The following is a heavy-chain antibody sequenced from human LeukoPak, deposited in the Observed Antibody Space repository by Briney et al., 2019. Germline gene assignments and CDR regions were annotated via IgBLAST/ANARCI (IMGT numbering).Heavy chain of an antibody. Sequence: SETLSLTCTVSGGSISSYYWSWIRQPPGKGLEWIGYIYYSGSTNYNPSLKSRVIISVDTSKNQFSLKLSSVTAADTAVYYCATSAAGTVADAFDIWGQGTMVTVSS. V-gene: IGHV4-59*01. CDR1: GGSISSYY. D-gene: IGHD6-13*01. CDR3: ATSAAGTVADAFDI. J-gene: IGHJ3*02. CDR2: IYYSGST.